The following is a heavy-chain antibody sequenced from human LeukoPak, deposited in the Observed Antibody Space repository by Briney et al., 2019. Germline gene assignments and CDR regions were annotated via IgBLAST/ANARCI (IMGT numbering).Heavy chain of an antibody. CDR1: GGSFSGYY. CDR2: INHSGST. CDR3: ARKVSIRGGFH. J-gene: IGHJ4*02. Sequence: SETLSLTCAVYGGSFSGYYWSWLRQPPGKGLEWIGEINHSGSTNYNLSLKSRITISVDTSKNQFSLKLISVTAADTAVYYCARKVSIRGGFHWGQGTLVTVSS. D-gene: IGHD2-21*01. V-gene: IGHV4-34*01.